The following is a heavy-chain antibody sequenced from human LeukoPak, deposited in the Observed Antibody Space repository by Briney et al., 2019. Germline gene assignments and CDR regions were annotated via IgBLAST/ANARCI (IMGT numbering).Heavy chain of an antibody. D-gene: IGHD3-22*01. V-gene: IGHV4-31*03. CDR1: GGSISSGGYS. CDR2: IYYSGST. J-gene: IGHJ4*02. CDR3: ARGEDYYDSSGYYPIDY. Sequence: PSQTLSLTCTVSGGSISSGGYSWSWIRQHPGKGLEWIGYIYYSGSTYYNPSLKSRVTISVDTSKNQFSLKLSSVTAADTAVYYCARGEDYYDSSGYYPIDYWGQGTLVTVSS.